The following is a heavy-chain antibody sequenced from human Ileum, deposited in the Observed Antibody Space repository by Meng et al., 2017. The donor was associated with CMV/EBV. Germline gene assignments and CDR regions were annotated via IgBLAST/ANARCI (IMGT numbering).Heavy chain of an antibody. V-gene: IGHV3-23*03. J-gene: IGHJ6*02. D-gene: IGHD3-16*01. CDR2: IYSGGTT. CDR3: AKVARPGRGRLFTGNNFYYGMDV. Sequence: GGSLRLSCAASTFTFSSYPMNWVRQAPGKGLEWVSVIYSGGTTYYAESVKGRFTISRDNSKDMLYLQMNSLRAEDTAVYYCAKVARPGRGRLFTGNNFYYGMDVWGQGTTVTFSS. CDR1: TFTFSSYP.